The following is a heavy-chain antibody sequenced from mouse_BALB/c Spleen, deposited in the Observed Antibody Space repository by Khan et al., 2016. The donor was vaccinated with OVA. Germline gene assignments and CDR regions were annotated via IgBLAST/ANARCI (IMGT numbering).Heavy chain of an antibody. CDR3: TRRGIYGIFTY. CDR2: IDPSTGYT. V-gene: IGHV1-7*01. D-gene: IGHD2-1*01. CDR1: GYTFTTYW. Sequence: VQLQESGAELAKPGASVEMSCKASGYTFTTYWMHWVKQRPGQGLEWIGYIDPSTGYTEYNQKFKDKATLTADKSSSTAYMQLSSLTSEDSAVYYCTRRGIYGIFTYWGQGTLVTVSA. J-gene: IGHJ3*01.